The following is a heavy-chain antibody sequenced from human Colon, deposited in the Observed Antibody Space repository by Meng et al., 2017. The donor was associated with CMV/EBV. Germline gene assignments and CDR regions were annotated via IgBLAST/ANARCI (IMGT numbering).Heavy chain of an antibody. J-gene: IGHJ6*02. Sequence: ASVKVSCKASGYTFTGYYMHWVRQAPGQGLEWMGIINPSGGSTSYAQKFQGRVTMTRDTSTSTVYMELSSLRSEDTAVYYCARESPDPVLRFLEWLLYNGMDVWGQGTTVTVSS. V-gene: IGHV1-46*01. D-gene: IGHD3-3*01. CDR2: INPSGGST. CDR3: ARESPDPVLRFLEWLLYNGMDV. CDR1: GYTFTGYY.